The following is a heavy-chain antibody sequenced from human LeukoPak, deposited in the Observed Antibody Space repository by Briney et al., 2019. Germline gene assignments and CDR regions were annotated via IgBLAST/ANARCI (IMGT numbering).Heavy chain of an antibody. CDR1: GGSFSGYY. V-gene: IGHV4-34*01. J-gene: IGHJ6*03. D-gene: IGHD2-21*01. CDR2: INHSGST. CDR3: ARSYSSPGYYYYMDV. Sequence: SETLSLTCAVYGGSFSGYYWSWLRQPPGKGLEWIGEINHSGSTNYNPSLKSRVTISVDTSKNQFSLKLSSVTAADTAVYYCARSYSSPGYYYYMDVWGKGTTVTVSS.